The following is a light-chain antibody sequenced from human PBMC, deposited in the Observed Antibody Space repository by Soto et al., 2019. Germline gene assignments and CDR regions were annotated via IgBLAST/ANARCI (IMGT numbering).Light chain of an antibody. J-gene: IGKJ4*01. CDR3: EYYGTSIT. V-gene: IGKV3-20*01. Sequence: EIVLTQSPGTLSLSPGERVTLSCRASQSIDNNHLAWYQQKAGQAPRLLIHGTSNRATGIPDRFSGSGSGTDFTLTFSRLEPEDFAVYYCEYYGTSITFGGGTKVEIK. CDR1: QSIDNNH. CDR2: GTS.